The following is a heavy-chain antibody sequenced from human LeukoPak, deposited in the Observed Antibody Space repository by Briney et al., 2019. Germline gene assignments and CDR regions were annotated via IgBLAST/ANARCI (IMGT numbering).Heavy chain of an antibody. V-gene: IGHV4-38-2*02. CDR1: GYSISSGYY. D-gene: IGHD3-10*01. CDR2: NYHSGRT. Sequence: SETLSLTCTVSGYSISSGYYWGWIRQPPGKGLEWIGSNYHSGRTFYNPSLKSRVTISVDTSKNHFSLKLSSVTAADTAVYYCARVPTYGSGSPLDYWGQGTLVTVSS. J-gene: IGHJ4*02. CDR3: ARVPTYGSGSPLDY.